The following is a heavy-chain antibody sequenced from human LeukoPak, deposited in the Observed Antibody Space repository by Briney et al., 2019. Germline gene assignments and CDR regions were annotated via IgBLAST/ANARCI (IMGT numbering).Heavy chain of an antibody. Sequence: ASVKVSCKASGYTFSGNYMHWVRQAPGQGLEWMGWISAYNGNTNYAQKLQGRVTMTTDTSTSTAYMELRNLRSDDTAVYYCARDGHRRYYYDSREHAFDIWAQGTMVTVSS. V-gene: IGHV1-18*04. CDR2: ISAYNGNT. CDR3: ARDGHRRYYYDSREHAFDI. J-gene: IGHJ3*02. CDR1: GYTFSGNY. D-gene: IGHD3-22*01.